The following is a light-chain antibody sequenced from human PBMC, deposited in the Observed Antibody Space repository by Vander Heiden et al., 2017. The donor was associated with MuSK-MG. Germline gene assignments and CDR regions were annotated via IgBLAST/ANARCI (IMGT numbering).Light chain of an antibody. CDR3: RQDDSFPST. CDR2: AAS. J-gene: IGKJ2*01. CDR1: QGIRND. V-gene: IGKV1-17*01. Sequence: SQGIRNDLGWYQQKPGKAPKRLIYAASSLQSGVPLRFSGSGSGTEFTLTISSLHPEDFATYYCRQDDSFPSTFGQGTKLEIK.